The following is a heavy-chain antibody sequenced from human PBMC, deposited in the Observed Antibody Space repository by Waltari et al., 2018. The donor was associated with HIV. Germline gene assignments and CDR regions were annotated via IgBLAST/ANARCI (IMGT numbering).Heavy chain of an antibody. V-gene: IGHV6-1*01. CDR3: ARDLALTNYVDY. J-gene: IGHJ4*02. CDR1: GDSVSSNSAA. D-gene: IGHD7-27*01. CDR2: TYYRSKWYY. Sequence: QVQLQQSGPGLVRPSQTLSLTCAISGDSVSSNSAAWNWIRQSPSRGLEWLGRTYYRSKWYYDSAESVKSRMSINPDTSKNQFSLQLNSVTPEDTAVYYCARDLALTNYVDYWGQGTLVTVSS.